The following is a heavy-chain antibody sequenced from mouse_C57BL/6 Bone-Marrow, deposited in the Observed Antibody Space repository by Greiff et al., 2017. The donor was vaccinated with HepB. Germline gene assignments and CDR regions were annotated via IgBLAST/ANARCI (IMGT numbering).Heavy chain of an antibody. Sequence: EVKLVESGGDLVKPGGSLKLSCAASGFTFSSYGMSWVSQTPDKRLEWVATISSGGIYTYYPDSVKGRFTISRDNAKNTLYLQMRSLKSEDTAMYYCARLLGSFAYLGQGTLFTVSA. CDR1: GFTFSSYG. V-gene: IGHV5-6*02. J-gene: IGHJ3*01. D-gene: IGHD1-1*01. CDR3: ARLLGSFAY. CDR2: ISSGGIYT.